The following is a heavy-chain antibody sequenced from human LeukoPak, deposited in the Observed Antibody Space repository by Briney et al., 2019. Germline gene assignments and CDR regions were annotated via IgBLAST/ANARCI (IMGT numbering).Heavy chain of an antibody. CDR2: FDPEDGET. Sequence: ASVKVSCKVSGYTLTELSMHWVRQAPGKGLEWMGGFDPEDGETIYAQKFQGRVTMTEDTSTDTAYMELSSLRSEDKAVYYCATTTITVVRGVITSGFDYWGQGTLVTVSS. CDR3: ATTTITVVRGVITSGFDY. CDR1: GYTLTELS. D-gene: IGHD3-10*01. V-gene: IGHV1-24*01. J-gene: IGHJ4*02.